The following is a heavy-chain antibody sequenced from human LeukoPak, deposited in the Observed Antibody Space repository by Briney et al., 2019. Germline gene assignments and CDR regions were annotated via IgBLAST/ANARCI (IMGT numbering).Heavy chain of an antibody. V-gene: IGHV3-30*03. CDR2: ISYDGSNK. CDR1: GFTFSSYG. D-gene: IGHD3-22*01. Sequence: GGSLRLSCAASGFTFSSYGMPWVRQAPGKGLEWVAVISYDGSNKYYADSVKGRFTISRDNSKNTLYLQMNSLRAEDTAVYYCARGRHYYDSSGLSFDYWGQGTLVTVSS. CDR3: ARGRHYYDSSGLSFDY. J-gene: IGHJ4*02.